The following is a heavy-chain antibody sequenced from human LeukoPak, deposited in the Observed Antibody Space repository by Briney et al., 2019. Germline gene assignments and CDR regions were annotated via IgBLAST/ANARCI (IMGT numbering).Heavy chain of an antibody. CDR1: GGSFSGYY. CDR3: ARFLKNYYDSSGYYSSWYYFDY. D-gene: IGHD3-22*01. V-gene: IGHV4-34*01. CDR2: INHSGST. Sequence: PSETLSLTCAVYGGSFSGYYWSWIRQPPGKGLEWIGEINHSGSTNYNPSLKSRVTISVDTSKNQSSLKLSSVTAADTAVYYCARFLKNYYDSSGYYSSWYYFDYWGQGTLVTVSS. J-gene: IGHJ4*02.